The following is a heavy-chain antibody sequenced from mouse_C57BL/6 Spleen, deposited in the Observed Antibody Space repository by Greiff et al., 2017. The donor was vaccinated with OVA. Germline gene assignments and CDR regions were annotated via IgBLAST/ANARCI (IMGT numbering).Heavy chain of an antibody. J-gene: IGHJ3*01. CDR3: ARSHYGSSWAY. V-gene: IGHV1-69*01. CDR1: GYTFTSYW. D-gene: IGHD1-1*01. CDR2: IDPSDSYT. Sequence: QVQLQQPGAELVMPGASVKLSCKASGYTFTSYWMHWVKQRPGQGLEWLGEIDPSDSYTNYNQKFKGKSTLTVDKSSSTAYMQLSSLTSEDSAVYYCARSHYGSSWAYWGQGTLVTVSA.